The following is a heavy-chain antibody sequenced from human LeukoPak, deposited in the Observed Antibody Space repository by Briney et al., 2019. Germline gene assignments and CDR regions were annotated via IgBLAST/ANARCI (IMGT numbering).Heavy chain of an antibody. D-gene: IGHD1-26*01. CDR1: GGTFSSYA. V-gene: IGHV1-69*05. CDR2: IIPIFGTA. CDR3: ARASKVQWGDAFDI. Sequence: ASAKVSCKASGGTFSSYAISWVRQAPGQGLEWMGGIIPIFGTANYAQKFQGRVTITTDESTSTAYMELSSLRSEDTAVYYCARASKVQWGDAFDIWGQGTMVTVSS. J-gene: IGHJ3*02.